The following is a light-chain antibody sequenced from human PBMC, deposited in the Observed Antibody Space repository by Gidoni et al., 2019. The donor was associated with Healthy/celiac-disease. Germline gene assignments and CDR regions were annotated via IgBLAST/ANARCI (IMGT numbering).Light chain of an antibody. J-gene: IGLJ2*01. CDR2: EVS. V-gene: IGLV2-14*01. CDR1: SSDIGGYNY. CDR3: SSYTSSSTVV. Sequence: QSALTQPASVSGSPGQSITISCTGTSSDIGGYNYVSWYQQHPGKAPKLMIYEVSHRPSGVTKRVSGAKSGNTASLTSSGLQAEDEADYYCSSYTSSSTVVFGGGTKLTVL.